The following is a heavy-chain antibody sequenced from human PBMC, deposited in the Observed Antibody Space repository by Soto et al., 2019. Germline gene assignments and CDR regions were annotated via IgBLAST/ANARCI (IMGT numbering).Heavy chain of an antibody. CDR2: IYYSGST. Sequence: PSETLSLTCTVSGGSISSYYWSWIRQPPGKGLEWIGYIYYSGSTNYNPSLKSRVTISVDTSKNQFSLKLSSVTAADTAVYYCHGRMSVAGNWYFDRWGRGTLVTVSS. CDR1: GGSISSYY. CDR3: HGRMSVAGNWYFDR. V-gene: IGHV4-59*08. J-gene: IGHJ2*01. D-gene: IGHD6-19*01.